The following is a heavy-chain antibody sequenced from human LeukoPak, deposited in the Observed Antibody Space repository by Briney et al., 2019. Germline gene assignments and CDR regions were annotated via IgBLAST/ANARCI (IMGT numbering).Heavy chain of an antibody. V-gene: IGHV1-18*01. D-gene: IGHD2-2*01. CDR1: GYTFTSYG. CDR2: ISAYNGNT. J-gene: IGHJ5*02. CDR3: ARDGGKMKDIVVVPAA. Sequence: GASVKVSCKASGYTFTSYGISWVRQAPGQWLEWMGWISAYNGNTNYAQKLQGRVTMTTDTSTSTAYMELRSLRSDDTAVYYCARDGGKMKDIVVVPAAWGQGTLVTVSS.